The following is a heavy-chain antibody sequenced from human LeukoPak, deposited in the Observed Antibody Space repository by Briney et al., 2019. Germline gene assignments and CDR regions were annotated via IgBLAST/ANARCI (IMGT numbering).Heavy chain of an antibody. J-gene: IGHJ4*02. CDR3: AASYCSGGSCYIFDY. Sequence: ASVKVSCKASGYTFTSYGISWVRQAPGQGLEWMGWISAYNGNTNYAQKLQGRVTMTTDTSTSTAYMELRSLRPDDTAVYYCAASYCSGGSCYIFDYWGQGTLVTVSS. CDR2: ISAYNGNT. CDR1: GYTFTSYG. V-gene: IGHV1-18*04. D-gene: IGHD2-15*01.